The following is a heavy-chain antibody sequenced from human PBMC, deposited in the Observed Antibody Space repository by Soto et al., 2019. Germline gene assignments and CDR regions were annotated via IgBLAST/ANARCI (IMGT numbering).Heavy chain of an antibody. CDR1: GFNFRSFA. D-gene: IGHD3-22*01. CDR2: ISGRGDNT. Sequence: EVQLLESGGGLVQPGGSVRLSCAASGFNFRSFAMSWVRQAPGKGLEWVSGISGRGDNTYYADSVKGRFTISRDSSRNMLYLQMTSLRAEDTAVYYCVKGVLYDNSGCCFWGQGTLVTVSS. J-gene: IGHJ4*02. CDR3: VKGVLYDNSGCCF. V-gene: IGHV3-23*01.